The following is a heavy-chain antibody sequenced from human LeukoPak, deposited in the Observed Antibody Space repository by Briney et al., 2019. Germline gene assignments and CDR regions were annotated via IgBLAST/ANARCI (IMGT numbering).Heavy chain of an antibody. J-gene: IGHJ4*02. D-gene: IGHD3-10*01. V-gene: IGHV4-59*01. CDR2: IYYSGST. CDR3: ARGKVRGVRFDY. Sequence: SETPSLTCTVYGGSISSYYWTWNRQPPGKGLEWIGYIYYSGSTNYNPSLKSRVTISVDTSKNQFSLKLSSVTAADTAVYYCARGKVRGVRFDYWGQGTLVTVSS. CDR1: GGSISSYY.